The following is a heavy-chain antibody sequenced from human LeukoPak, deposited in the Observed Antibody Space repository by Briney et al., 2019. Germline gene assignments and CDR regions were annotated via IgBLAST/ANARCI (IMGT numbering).Heavy chain of an antibody. J-gene: IGHJ4*02. Sequence: GGSLRLSCAASGFSFSSYSMNWVRQAPGMGLEWVSYISSSSAYIKYADPVKGRFTISRDNAKNSQYLQMNSLRAEDTAVYYCARSPGTRKPIDYWGQGILVTVSS. CDR2: ISSSSAYI. CDR3: ARSPGTRKPIDY. V-gene: IGHV3-21*01. D-gene: IGHD1-1*01. CDR1: GFSFSSYS.